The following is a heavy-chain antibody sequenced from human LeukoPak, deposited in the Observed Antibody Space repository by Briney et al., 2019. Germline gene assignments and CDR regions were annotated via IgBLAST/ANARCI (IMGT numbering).Heavy chain of an antibody. CDR3: ARAPPTTTDYGDYLTRWDYFDY. D-gene: IGHD4-17*01. CDR1: GFTFSSYA. CDR2: ISYDGSNK. V-gene: IGHV3-30*04. Sequence: GRSLRLSCAASGFTFSSYAMHWVRQAPGKGLEWVAVISYDGSNKYYADSVKGRFTISRDNAKNSLYLQMNSLRAEDTALYHCARAPPTTTDYGDYLTRWDYFDYWGQGTLVTVSS. J-gene: IGHJ4*02.